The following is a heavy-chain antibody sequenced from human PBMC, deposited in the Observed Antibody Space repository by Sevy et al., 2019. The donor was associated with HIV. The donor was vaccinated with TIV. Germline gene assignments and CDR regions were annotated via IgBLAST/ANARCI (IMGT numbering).Heavy chain of an antibody. CDR3: ARGAVIGGYGMDV. Sequence: SETLSLTCTVSGGSMSSYYWSWIRQPPGKGLEWIGYISYSGSTNYNPSLKSRVTISVDTSKNQFSLKLSSVTAADTAVYYCARGAVIGGYGMDVWGQGTTVTVSS. CDR2: ISYSGST. D-gene: IGHD3-16*01. V-gene: IGHV4-59*01. CDR1: GGSMSSYY. J-gene: IGHJ6*02.